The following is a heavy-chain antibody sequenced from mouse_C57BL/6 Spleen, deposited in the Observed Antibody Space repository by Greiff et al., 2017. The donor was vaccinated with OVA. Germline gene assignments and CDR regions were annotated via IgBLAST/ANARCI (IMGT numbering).Heavy chain of an antibody. V-gene: IGHV1-76*01. J-gene: IGHJ3*01. CDR3: ARREYDYDGFAY. D-gene: IGHD2-4*01. CDR1: GYTFTDYY. CDR2: IYPGSGNT. Sequence: VQLKESGAELVRPGASVKLSCKASGYTFTDYYINWVKQRPGQGLEWIARIYPGSGNTYYNEKFKGKATLTAEKSSSTAYMQLSSLTSEDSAVYFCARREYDYDGFAYWGQGTLVTVSA.